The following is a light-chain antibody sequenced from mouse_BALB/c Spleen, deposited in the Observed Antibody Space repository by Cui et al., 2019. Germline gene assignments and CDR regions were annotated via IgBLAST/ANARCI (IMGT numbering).Light chain of an antibody. CDR2: WAS. V-gene: IGKV8-21*01. J-gene: IGKJ2*01. Sequence: DIVMSQSPSSLAVSAGEKVTMSCKSSQSLTNSRTRKNYLAWYQQKPGQSPKLLIYWASTRESGVPDRFTGSGSGTDFTLTISSVQAEDLAVYYCKQSYNLYTFGGGTKLEIK. CDR3: KQSYNLYT. CDR1: QSLTNSRTRKNY.